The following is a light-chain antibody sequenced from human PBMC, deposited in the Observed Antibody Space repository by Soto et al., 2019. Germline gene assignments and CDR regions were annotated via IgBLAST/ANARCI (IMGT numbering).Light chain of an antibody. CDR1: NSDVNNYDY. J-gene: IGLJ3*02. Sequence: QSALTQPASVSGSPGQSITLSCTGANSDVNNYDYVSWYRQYPGLAPQLIISEVTNRPSVISDRFSGSKSANTAYLTVSGLQADDEAVYYCYSYAGRNICVFGGGNKLTVL. CDR2: EVT. CDR3: YSYAGRNICV. V-gene: IGLV2-14*01.